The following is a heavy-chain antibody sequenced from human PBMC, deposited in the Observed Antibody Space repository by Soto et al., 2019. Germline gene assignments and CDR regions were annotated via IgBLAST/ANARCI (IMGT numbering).Heavy chain of an antibody. J-gene: IGHJ6*02. V-gene: IGHV4-39*01. CDR1: GGSISSSSYY. CDR2: IYYSGST. Sequence: SETLSLTCTVSGGSISSSSYYWGWIRQPPGKGLEWIGSIYYSGSTYYNPSLKSRVTISVDTSKNQFSLKLSSMTAADTAVYYCARTHSSSHRDYGMDVWGQGTTVTVSS. D-gene: IGHD6-13*01. CDR3: ARTHSSSHRDYGMDV.